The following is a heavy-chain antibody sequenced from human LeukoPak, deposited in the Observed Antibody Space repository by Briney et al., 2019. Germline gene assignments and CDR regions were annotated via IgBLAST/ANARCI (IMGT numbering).Heavy chain of an antibody. CDR1: GFTFSSYA. CDR2: ISAGGGST. D-gene: IGHD6-13*01. V-gene: IGHV3-23*01. J-gene: IGHJ4*02. CDR3: AKGWAVAAAGTVPFDY. Sequence: HPGGSLRLSCAASGFTFSSYAMSWVRQAPGKGLEWVSAISAGGGSTYYADSVKGRFTISRDNSKNTLYLQMNSLRAEDTAVYYCAKGWAVAAAGTVPFDYWGQGTLVTVSS.